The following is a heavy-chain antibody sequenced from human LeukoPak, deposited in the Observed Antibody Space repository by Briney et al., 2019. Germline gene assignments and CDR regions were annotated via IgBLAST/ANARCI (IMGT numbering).Heavy chain of an antibody. CDR3: ARELMLLSSGFYYYYMDV. CDR1: GGSFSGYY. Sequence: SETLSLTCAVYGGSFSGYYWSWIRQPPGKGLEWLGSFYYSGSTYYKPSLKSRVTISVDTSKNQFSLKLSSVTAADTAVYYCARELMLLSSGFYYYYMDVWGKGTTVTVSS. J-gene: IGHJ6*03. D-gene: IGHD3-10*02. CDR2: FYYSGST. V-gene: IGHV4-34*01.